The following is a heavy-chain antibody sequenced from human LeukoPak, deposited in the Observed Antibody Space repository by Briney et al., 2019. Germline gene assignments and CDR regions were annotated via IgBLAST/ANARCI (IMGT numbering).Heavy chain of an antibody. CDR3: ATTIPYYDNSGRKTQVAFDI. D-gene: IGHD3-22*01. CDR2: ISSSSSYI. J-gene: IGHJ3*02. V-gene: IGHV3-21*04. Sequence: GGSLRLSCAASGFTFSSYSMNWVRQAPGKGLEWVSFISSSSSYIHYADSVKGRFTISRDNAKNSLYLQMNSLRSEDTAVYYCATTIPYYDNSGRKTQVAFDIWGQGTMVTVSS. CDR1: GFTFSSYS.